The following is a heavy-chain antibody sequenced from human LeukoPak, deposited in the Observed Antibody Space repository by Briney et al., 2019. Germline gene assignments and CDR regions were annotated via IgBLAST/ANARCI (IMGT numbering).Heavy chain of an antibody. CDR2: IYYSGST. CDR3: ARVLPIVVVTDGLDVFDM. CDR1: GGSISSYD. J-gene: IGHJ3*02. Sequence: QSSETLSLTCTISGGSISSYDWSWIRQPPGKGLEWIGNIYYSGSTKYNPSLKSRVTISVDTSKNQFSLKLHSVTAADTAVYYCARVLPIVVVTDGLDVFDMWGQGTMVTVSS. V-gene: IGHV4-59*01. D-gene: IGHD2-21*02.